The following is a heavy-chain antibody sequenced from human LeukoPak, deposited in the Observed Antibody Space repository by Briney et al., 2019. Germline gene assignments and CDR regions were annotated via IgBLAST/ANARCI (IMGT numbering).Heavy chain of an antibody. CDR2: IKSDGSSP. CDR1: GFTFSSYW. V-gene: IGHV3-74*01. D-gene: IGHD3-9*01. J-gene: IGHJ4*02. CDR3: AKDKMTGNPAFDY. Sequence: PGGSLRLSCAASGFTFSSYWMHWVRQAPGKGVVWFSRIKSDGSSPAYADSVQGRFTISRDNAQNTLYLQMNSLRAEDTAVYYCAKDKMTGNPAFDYWGQGALVTVSS.